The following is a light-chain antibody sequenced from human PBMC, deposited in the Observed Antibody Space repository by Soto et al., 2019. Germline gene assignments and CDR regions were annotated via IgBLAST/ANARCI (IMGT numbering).Light chain of an antibody. CDR1: QSINSW. Sequence: DIQMTQSPSTLSASVGDRVTITCRASQSINSWLAWYQQKPGKAPNLLIYKASSLESGVPSRFSGSGSGTEFTLTVSSLQPDDFATYYCQQYDSYPLTSGGGTKV. CDR2: KAS. CDR3: QQYDSYPLT. J-gene: IGKJ4*01. V-gene: IGKV1-5*03.